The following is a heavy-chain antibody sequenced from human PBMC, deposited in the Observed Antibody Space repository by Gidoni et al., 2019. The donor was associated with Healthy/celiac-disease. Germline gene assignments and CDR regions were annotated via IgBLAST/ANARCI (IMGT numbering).Heavy chain of an antibody. CDR2: IIPIFGTA. Sequence: QVQLVQSGAEVQKPGSSVKVSCKASGGTFRSYAISWVRQAPGKGLEWMGGIIPIFGTANYAQKFQGRVTITADESTSTAYMELSSLRSEDTAVYYCARDGEATTLDAFDIWGQGTMVTVSS. V-gene: IGHV1-69*01. CDR3: ARDGEATTLDAFDI. J-gene: IGHJ3*02. D-gene: IGHD1-26*01. CDR1: GGTFRSYA.